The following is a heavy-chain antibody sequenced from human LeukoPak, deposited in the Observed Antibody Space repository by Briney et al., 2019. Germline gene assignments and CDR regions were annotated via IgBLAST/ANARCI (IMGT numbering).Heavy chain of an antibody. D-gene: IGHD2-2*01. CDR3: ARIYCSSTSCYVYFDY. Sequence: PSETLSLTCTVSGGSISSSSYYWGWIRQPPGKGLEWIGSIYYSGSTYYNPSLKSRVTISVDTSKNQFSLKLSSVTAADTAVYYCARIYCSSTSCYVYFDYWGQGTLVTVSS. CDR2: IYYSGST. V-gene: IGHV4-39*07. CDR1: GGSISSSSYY. J-gene: IGHJ4*02.